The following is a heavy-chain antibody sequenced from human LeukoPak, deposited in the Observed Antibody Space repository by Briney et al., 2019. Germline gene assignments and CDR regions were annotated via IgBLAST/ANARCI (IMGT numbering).Heavy chain of an antibody. CDR1: GFTFSDYY. CDR2: ISSSNSHI. V-gene: IGHV3-11*06. CDR3: ASGRYGDEGFDY. Sequence: GGSLRLSCAASGFTFSDYYMSWIRQAPGKGLEWVSSISSSNSHIYYADSVKGRFTISRDNAKNSLYLQMNSLRAEDTAVYYCASGRYGDEGFDYWGQGTLVTVSS. J-gene: IGHJ4*02. D-gene: IGHD4-17*01.